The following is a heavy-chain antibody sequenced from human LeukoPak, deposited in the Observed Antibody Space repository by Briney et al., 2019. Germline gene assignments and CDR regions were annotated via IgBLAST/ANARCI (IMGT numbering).Heavy chain of an antibody. J-gene: IGHJ6*02. D-gene: IGHD6-13*01. V-gene: IGHV3-23*01. CDR1: GFTFSSYA. CDR3: AKVVAAAGWSYYYYGMDV. Sequence: GGSLRLSCAASGFTFSSYAMSWVRQAPGKGLEWVSAISGSGGSTYYADSVKGRFTISRDNSKNTLYLQMNSLRAEDTAVYYCAKVVAAAGWSYYYYGMDVWGQGTTVTVSS. CDR2: ISGSGGST.